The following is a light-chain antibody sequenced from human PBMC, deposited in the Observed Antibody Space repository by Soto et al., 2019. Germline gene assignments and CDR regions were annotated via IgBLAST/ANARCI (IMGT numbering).Light chain of an antibody. Sequence: DIQMTQSPSSLSASVGDRVTITCRASQSISSYLNWYQQKPGKAPKLLIYKASTLKSGVPSRFSGSGSGTEFTLTISSMQHDGFATYYCQHYNSYSEAFGQGTKGDIK. CDR3: QHYNSYSEA. J-gene: IGKJ1*01. CDR1: QSISSY. V-gene: IGKV1-5*03. CDR2: KAS.